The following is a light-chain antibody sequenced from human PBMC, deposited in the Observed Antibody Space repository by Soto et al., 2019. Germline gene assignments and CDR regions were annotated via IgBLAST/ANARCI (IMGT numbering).Light chain of an antibody. CDR2: GAS. V-gene: IGKV3-15*01. Sequence: EVVMTQSPATLSVSPGERVTLSCRDSRSTSSNLAWYQQKPGQAPSLLIYGASTRAAGIPARFSGSGSGAEFTLTISGLQSEDFAVYYCLQYNKWPYTFGQGTNLEIK. CDR1: RSTSSN. J-gene: IGKJ2*01. CDR3: LQYNKWPYT.